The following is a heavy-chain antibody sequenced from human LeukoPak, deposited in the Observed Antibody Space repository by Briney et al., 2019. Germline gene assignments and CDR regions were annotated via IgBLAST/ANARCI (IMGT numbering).Heavy chain of an antibody. CDR1: GYTFTSYY. CDR2: INPSGGST. V-gene: IGHV1-46*01. D-gene: IGHD3-10*01. CDR3: ARNYGSGSYYEFPDY. J-gene: IGHJ4*02. Sequence: ASVKVSCKASGYTFTSYYMHWVRQAPGQGLEWMGIINPSGGSTSYAQKFQGRVTMTRDTSTSTVYMELSSLRSGDTAVYYCARNYGSGSYYEFPDYWGQGTLVTVSS.